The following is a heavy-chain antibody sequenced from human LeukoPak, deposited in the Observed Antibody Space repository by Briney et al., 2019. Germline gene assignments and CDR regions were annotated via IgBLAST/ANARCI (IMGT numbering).Heavy chain of an antibody. CDR1: GGSISSGGYY. CDR3: ARATIVGATDLPYFDY. D-gene: IGHD1-26*01. CDR2: IYYSGST. V-gene: IGHV4-31*03. Sequence: SETLSLTCTVSGGSISSGGYYWSWIRQHPGKGLEWIGYIYYSGSTYYNPSLKSRVTISVDTSKNQFSLKLSSVTAADTAVYYCARATIVGATDLPYFDYWGQGTLVTVSS. J-gene: IGHJ4*02.